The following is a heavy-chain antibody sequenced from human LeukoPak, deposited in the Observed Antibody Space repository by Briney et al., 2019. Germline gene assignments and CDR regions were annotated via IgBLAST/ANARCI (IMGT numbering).Heavy chain of an antibody. J-gene: IGHJ1*01. Sequence: PGRSLRLSCAASGFTFSSYGRHWVRQAPGKGLEWVAVIWYDGSNKYYADSVKGRFTISRDNSKNTLYLQMNSLRAEDTAVYYCAKEGVGATRYFQHWGQGTLVTVSS. CDR2: IWYDGSNK. CDR3: AKEGVGATRYFQH. V-gene: IGHV3-33*06. CDR1: GFTFSSYG. D-gene: IGHD1-26*01.